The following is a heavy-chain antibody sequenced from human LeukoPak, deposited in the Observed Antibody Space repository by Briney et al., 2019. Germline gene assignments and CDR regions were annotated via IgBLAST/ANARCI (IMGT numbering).Heavy chain of an antibody. Sequence: ASVKVSCKASGYTFTGYYMHWVRQAPGQGLEWMGWINPNSGGTNYAQKFQGRVTMTRNTSISTAYMELSSLRSEDTAVYYCARGGAYGDYNRKAYYYYGMDVWGQGTTVTVSS. V-gene: IGHV1-2*02. CDR1: GYTFTGYY. J-gene: IGHJ6*02. D-gene: IGHD4-17*01. CDR2: INPNSGGT. CDR3: ARGGAYGDYNRKAYYYYGMDV.